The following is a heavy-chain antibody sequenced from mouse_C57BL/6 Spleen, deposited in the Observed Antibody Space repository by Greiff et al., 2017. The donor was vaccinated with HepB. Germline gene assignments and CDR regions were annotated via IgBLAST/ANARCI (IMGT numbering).Heavy chain of an antibody. CDR3: ASDYYGSSYDAY. D-gene: IGHD1-1*01. V-gene: IGHV3-6*01. J-gene: IGHJ3*01. CDR1: GYSITSGYY. Sequence: EVKVEESGPGLVKPSQSLSLTCSVTGYSITSGYYWNWIRQFPGNKLEWMGYISYDGSNNYNPSLKNRISITRDTSKNQFFLKLNSVTTEDTATYYCASDYYGSSYDAYWGQGTLVTVSA. CDR2: ISYDGSN.